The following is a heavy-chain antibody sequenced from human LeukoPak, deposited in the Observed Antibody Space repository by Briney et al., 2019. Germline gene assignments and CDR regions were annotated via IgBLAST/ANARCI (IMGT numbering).Heavy chain of an antibody. CDR3: ASILEAY. CDR2: IYYSGST. V-gene: IGHV4-39*01. CDR1: GGSISSSSYY. D-gene: IGHD3-3*01. Sequence: SETLSLTCTVSGGSISSSSYYWGWIRRPPGKGLEWIGSIYYSGSTYYNPSLKSRVTISVDTSKNQFSPKLSSVTAADTAVYYCASILEAYWGQGTLVTVSS. J-gene: IGHJ4*02.